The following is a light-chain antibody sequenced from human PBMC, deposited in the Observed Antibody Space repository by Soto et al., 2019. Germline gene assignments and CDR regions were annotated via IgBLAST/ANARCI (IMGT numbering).Light chain of an antibody. CDR2: AAS. Sequence: AIRMTQSPSSLSASTVDTVIINFLSSQDISDYVAWYQHKPGRAPKLLIYAASSLQSGVPSRFSGSGSGTDFTLTISSLQPEDFATYYCQQSYSTPPTCGQGTKV. V-gene: IGKV1-8*01. J-gene: IGKJ1*01. CDR1: QDISDY. CDR3: QQSYSTPPT.